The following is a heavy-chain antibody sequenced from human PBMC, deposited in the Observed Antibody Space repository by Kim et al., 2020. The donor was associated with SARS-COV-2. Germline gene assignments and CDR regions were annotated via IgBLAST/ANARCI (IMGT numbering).Heavy chain of an antibody. D-gene: IGHD3-22*01. CDR3: ARLPSGYTGY. V-gene: IGHV5-10-1*01. CDR2: YT. J-gene: IGHJ4*02. Sequence: YTNYSPSFQGHVTISADKSISTAYLQWSSLKASDTAMYYCARLPSGYTGYWGQGTLVTVSS.